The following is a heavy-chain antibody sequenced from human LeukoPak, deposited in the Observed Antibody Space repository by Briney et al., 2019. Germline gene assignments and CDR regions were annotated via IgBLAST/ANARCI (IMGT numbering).Heavy chain of an antibody. J-gene: IGHJ4*02. V-gene: IGHV3-23*01. Sequence: GGSLRLSCAASGFTFSSYAMSWVRQAPGKGLEWVSAISGSGGSTYYADSVKGRFTISRDNSKNTLYLQMNSLRAEDTAVYYCARGSGSYYDSSDYWGQGTLVTVSS. CDR1: GFTFSSYA. D-gene: IGHD1-26*01. CDR2: ISGSGGST. CDR3: ARGSGSYYDSSDY.